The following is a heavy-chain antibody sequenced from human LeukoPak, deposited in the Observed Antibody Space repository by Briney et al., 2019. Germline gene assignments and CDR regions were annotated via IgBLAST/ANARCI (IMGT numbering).Heavy chain of an antibody. V-gene: IGHV4-59*01. CDR3: ARHGSGSVAAPKY. J-gene: IGHJ4*02. CDR2: VYYTGST. CDR1: GGSISSYY. Sequence: SETLSLTCTVSGGSISSYYWSWIRQPPGKGLEWIGYVYYTGSTNYNPSLNSRVTMSIDTSKNQFSLRLSSVTAADTAVYYCARHGSGSVAAPKYWGQGALVTVSS. D-gene: IGHD3-10*01.